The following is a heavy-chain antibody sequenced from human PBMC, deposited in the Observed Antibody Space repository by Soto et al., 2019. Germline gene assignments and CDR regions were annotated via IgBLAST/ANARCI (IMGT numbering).Heavy chain of an antibody. D-gene: IGHD5-18*01. CDR3: AKDSRAGYSYGFHGREV. Sequence: GGSLRLSCAASGFTFDDYAMHWVRQAPGKGLEWVSLISWDGGSTYYADSVKGRFTISRDNSKNSLYLQMNSLRAEDTALYYCAKDSRAGYSYGFHGREVWGLGTTVTVAS. J-gene: IGHJ6*02. CDR2: ISWDGGST. CDR1: GFTFDDYA. V-gene: IGHV3-43D*04.